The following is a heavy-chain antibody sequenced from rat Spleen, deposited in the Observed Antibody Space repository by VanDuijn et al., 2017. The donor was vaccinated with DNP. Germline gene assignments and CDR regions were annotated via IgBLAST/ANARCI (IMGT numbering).Heavy chain of an antibody. D-gene: IGHD1-10*01. Sequence: EVQLVESGGGLVQPGRSLKLSCAASGFTFNNYWMTWIRQVPGKGLEWVASIPSGDGTTYYPDSMKGRFTISRDNTESTLYLQMDSLRSEDTATYYCATRYNNFFDYWGQGVMVTVSS. V-gene: IGHV5-31*01. CDR1: GFTFNNYW. CDR3: ATRYNNFFDY. CDR2: IPSGDGTT. J-gene: IGHJ2*01.